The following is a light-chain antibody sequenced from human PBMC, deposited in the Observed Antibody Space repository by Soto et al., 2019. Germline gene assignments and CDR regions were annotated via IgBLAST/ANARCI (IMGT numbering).Light chain of an antibody. Sequence: DIVMTQSPLSLPVTPGEPASISCRSSQSLLHSNGYNYSDWYLQKPGQSPQLLIYLGSNRASGVPDRFSGSGSGTDFTLKISRVEAEDVGVYYCMQAIQTPRTFGQGTKVEIK. CDR3: MQAIQTPRT. CDR2: LGS. V-gene: IGKV2-28*01. CDR1: QSLLHSNGYNY. J-gene: IGKJ1*01.